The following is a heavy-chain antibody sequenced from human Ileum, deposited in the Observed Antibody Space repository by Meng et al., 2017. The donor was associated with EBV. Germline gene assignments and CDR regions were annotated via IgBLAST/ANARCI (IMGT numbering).Heavy chain of an antibody. CDR1: GDSISNSDYY. D-gene: IGHD3-10*01. V-gene: IGHV4-39*07. J-gene: IGHJ4*02. CDR2: IYRSGST. Sequence: QLDQQASGPGPVKPSETLSLTCTGSGDSISNSDYYWDWIRQSPGKGLEWIASIYRSGSTYYDPSLKSRVTISLDTSKNQFSLKLSSVTAADTAVYYCARDPAYPRGLFDSWGQGTLVTVSS. CDR3: ARDPAYPRGLFDS.